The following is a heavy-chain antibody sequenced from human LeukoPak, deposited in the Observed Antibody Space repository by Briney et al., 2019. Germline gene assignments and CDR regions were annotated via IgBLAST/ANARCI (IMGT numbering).Heavy chain of an antibody. Sequence: GRSLRLSCEATGFTFSNYAIHWGRQAPGKGLEWVAFISDDGSRQHYADSVKGRFTISRDNSKNTLYLQMNSLRAEDTAVYYCARNPNSSGYFFQHWGQGTLVTVSS. CDR1: GFTFSNYA. V-gene: IGHV3-30-3*01. D-gene: IGHD3-22*01. CDR2: ISDDGSRQ. J-gene: IGHJ1*01. CDR3: ARNPNSSGYFFQH.